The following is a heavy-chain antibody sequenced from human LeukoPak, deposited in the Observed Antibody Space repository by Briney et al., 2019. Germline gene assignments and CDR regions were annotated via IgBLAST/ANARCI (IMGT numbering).Heavy chain of an antibody. CDR3: VTDIVVVPAAIRSGDY. CDR2: LNPSGGST. J-gene: IGHJ4*02. V-gene: IGHV1-46*03. Sequence: ASVKVSCKASGYTFTSYYMHWVRQAPGQGLEWMGILNPSGGSTSYAQKFQGRVTMTRDTSTSTVYMELSSLRPEDTAVYYCVTDIVVVPAAIRSGDYWGQGTLVTVSS. D-gene: IGHD2-2*02. CDR1: GYTFTSYY.